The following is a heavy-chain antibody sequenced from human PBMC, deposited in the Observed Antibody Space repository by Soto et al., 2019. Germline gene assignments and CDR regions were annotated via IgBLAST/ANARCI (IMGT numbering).Heavy chain of an antibody. CDR1: GFTVSINY. J-gene: IGHJ6*02. CDR3: ARVPPALYSYGYGMDV. CDR2: IYSGGST. Sequence: GSLRLSCSASGFTVSINYMSWVLQAPGKGLEWVSVIYSGGSTYYADSVKGRFTISRDNSKNTLYLQMNSLRAEDTAVYYCARVPPALYSYGYGMDVWGQGTTVTVSS. V-gene: IGHV3-53*01. D-gene: IGHD5-18*01.